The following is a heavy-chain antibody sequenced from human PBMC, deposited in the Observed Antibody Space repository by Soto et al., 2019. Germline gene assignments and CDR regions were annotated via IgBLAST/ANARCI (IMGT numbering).Heavy chain of an antibody. Sequence: QVQLQESGPGLVKPSQTLSLTCTVSGGSISSGDYYWSWIRQPPGKGLEWIGYIYYSGNTYYNPSLKSRVTISVDTSKNQFSLRLGSVTAADTAVYYCARVLMVYARGYPFDYWGQGTLVTVSS. CDR3: ARVLMVYARGYPFDY. J-gene: IGHJ4*02. CDR2: IYYSGNT. CDR1: GGSISSGDYY. D-gene: IGHD2-8*01. V-gene: IGHV4-30-4*01.